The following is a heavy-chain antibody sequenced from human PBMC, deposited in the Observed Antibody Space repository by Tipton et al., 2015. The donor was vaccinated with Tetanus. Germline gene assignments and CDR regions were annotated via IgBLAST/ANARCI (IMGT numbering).Heavy chain of an antibody. V-gene: IGHV4-30-4*01. D-gene: IGHD2-2*01. CDR2: IYYSGST. Sequence: TLSLTCSVSGGSISRGDYYWSWIRQPPGKGLEWIGNIYYSGSTYYNPSLKSRVTISEDTSKNQFSLKLTSVTAADTAVYYCAREVPAAGHFDSWGQGTLVTVSS. CDR1: GGSISRGDYY. CDR3: AREVPAAGHFDS. J-gene: IGHJ4*02.